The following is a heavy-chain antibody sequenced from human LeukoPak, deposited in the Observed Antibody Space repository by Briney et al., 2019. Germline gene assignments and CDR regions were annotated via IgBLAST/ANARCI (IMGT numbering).Heavy chain of an antibody. D-gene: IGHD3-22*01. V-gene: IGHV3-23*01. J-gene: IGHJ4*02. Sequence: GGSLRLSCAASGFTFSSYAMSWVRQAPGKGLEWVSAISGSGGSTYYADSVKGRFTISRDNSKNTLYLQMNSLRAEDTAVYYCAKGRYDSSGYLQALYYWGQGTLVTVSS. CDR3: AKGRYDSSGYLQALYY. CDR1: GFTFSSYA. CDR2: ISGSGGST.